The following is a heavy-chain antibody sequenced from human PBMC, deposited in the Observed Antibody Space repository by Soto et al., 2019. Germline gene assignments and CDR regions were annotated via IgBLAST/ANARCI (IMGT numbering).Heavy chain of an antibody. J-gene: IGHJ1*01. Sequence: EVQLVESGGGLVQPGRSLRLSCAASGFTFDDYAMHWVRQAPGKGLEWVSGISWNSGSIGYADSVKGRFTISRDNAKNSLYLQMNSLRAEDTAVYYCAKGRGWPAEYFQHWGQGTLVTVSS. CDR2: ISWNSGSI. CDR3: AKGRGWPAEYFQH. CDR1: GFTFDDYA. D-gene: IGHD6-19*01. V-gene: IGHV3-9*01.